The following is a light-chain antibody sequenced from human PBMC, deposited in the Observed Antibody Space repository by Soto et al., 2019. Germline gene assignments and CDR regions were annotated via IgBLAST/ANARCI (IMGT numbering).Light chain of an antibody. CDR1: QSISSW. CDR2: DAS. CDR3: QQYNSYSAWT. J-gene: IGKJ1*01. V-gene: IGKV1-5*01. Sequence: DIQMTQSPSTLSASVGDRVTITCRASQSISSWLAWYQQKPGKAPKLLIYDASSLESGVPSRFGGSGSGTEFTLTISSLQPDDFATYYCQQYNSYSAWTFGQGTKVEIK.